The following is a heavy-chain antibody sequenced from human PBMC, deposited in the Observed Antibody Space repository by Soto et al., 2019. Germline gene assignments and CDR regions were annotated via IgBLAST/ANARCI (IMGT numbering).Heavy chain of an antibody. V-gene: IGHV5-51*01. J-gene: IGHJ6*02. CDR1: GYTFTSYW. D-gene: IGHD2-2*01. Sequence: GESLKSSLKGSGYTFTSYWIGWVRQMPGKGLEWMGIIYPGDSDTRYSPSFQGQVTISADKSISTAYLQWSSLKASDTAMYYCARQGRYQPYYYYYGMDVWGQGTTVTVSS. CDR3: ARQGRYQPYYYYYGMDV. CDR2: IYPGDSDT.